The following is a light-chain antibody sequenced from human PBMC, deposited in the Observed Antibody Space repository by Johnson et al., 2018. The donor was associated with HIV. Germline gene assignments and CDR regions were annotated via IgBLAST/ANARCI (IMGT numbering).Light chain of an antibody. Sequence: QSALTQPPSVSAAPGQKVTISCSRSSSNIGNNYVSWYQQLPGTAPKLLIYENNKRPSGIPDRFSGSKSGTSATLGITGLQTGDEAAYYCGTWDNSLSAYVFGTGTKVTVL. J-gene: IGLJ1*01. CDR2: ENN. CDR1: SSNIGNNY. V-gene: IGLV1-51*02. CDR3: GTWDNSLSAYV.